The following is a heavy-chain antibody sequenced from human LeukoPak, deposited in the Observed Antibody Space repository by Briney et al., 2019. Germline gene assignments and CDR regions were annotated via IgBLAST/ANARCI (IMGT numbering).Heavy chain of an antibody. D-gene: IGHD6-13*01. V-gene: IGHV3-53*01. CDR3: ASDSSANYYYYGMDV. Sequence: PGGSLRLSCAASGVTLSTYAMSWVRQAPGKGLEWVSVIYSGGSTYYADSVKGRFTISRDNSKNTLYLQMNSLRAEDTAVYYCASDSSANYYYYGMDVWGQGTTVTVSS. CDR2: IYSGGST. J-gene: IGHJ6*02. CDR1: GVTLSTYA.